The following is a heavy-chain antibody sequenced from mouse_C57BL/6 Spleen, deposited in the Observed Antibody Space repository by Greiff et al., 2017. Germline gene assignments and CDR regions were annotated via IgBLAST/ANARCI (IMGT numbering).Heavy chain of an antibody. CDR2: ISDGGSYT. Sequence: EVKLVESGGGLVKPGGSLKLSCAASGFTFSSYAMSWVRQTPEKRLEWVATISDGGSYTYYPDNVKGRFTISRDNAKNNLYLQMSNLKSEDTALYYWARDPRINYGYFDYWGQGTTLTVSS. J-gene: IGHJ2*01. CDR3: ARDPRINYGYFDY. D-gene: IGHD1-1*01. V-gene: IGHV5-4*01. CDR1: GFTFSSYA.